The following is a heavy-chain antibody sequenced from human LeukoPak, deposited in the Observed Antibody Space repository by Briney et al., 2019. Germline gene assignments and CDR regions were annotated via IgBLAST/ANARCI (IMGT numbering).Heavy chain of an antibody. D-gene: IGHD6-13*01. CDR2: ISTSSSYT. Sequence: PGGSLRLSCAASGFTFSDYYMSWTRQAPGKELEWVSYISTSSSYTNYADSVKGRFTISRDNVKNSLFLQMNSLRADDTAVYYCARGIPAAASSTVYGLDVWGQGTTVTVSS. V-gene: IGHV3-11*06. CDR1: GFTFSDYY. J-gene: IGHJ6*02. CDR3: ARGIPAAASSTVYGLDV.